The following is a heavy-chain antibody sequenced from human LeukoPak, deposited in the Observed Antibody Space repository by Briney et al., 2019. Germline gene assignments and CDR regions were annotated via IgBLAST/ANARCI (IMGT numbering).Heavy chain of an antibody. CDR1: GFTFSNYE. CDR3: ARRAGTFDY. Sequence: GGSLRLSCAASGFTFSNYEMNWVRQAPGKGLEWVSSISTSGSTIYYANSVKGRFTISRGNAKNSLYLQMSSLRAEDTAVYHGARRAGTFDYWGQGTLVTVSS. V-gene: IGHV3-48*03. CDR2: ISTSGSTI. D-gene: IGHD3-10*01. J-gene: IGHJ4*02.